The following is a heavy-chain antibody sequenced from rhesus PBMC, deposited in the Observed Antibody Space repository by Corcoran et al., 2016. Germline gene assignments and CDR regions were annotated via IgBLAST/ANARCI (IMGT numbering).Heavy chain of an antibody. CDR3: ASEDDYGYYYTAAFDF. V-gene: IGHV4-127*01. CDR2: ISGSSGST. D-gene: IGHD3-9*01. CDR1: GGSISSGYD. J-gene: IGHJ3*01. Sequence: QVQLQESGPGVVKPSETLSLTCAVSGGSISSGYDWSWIRQPPGKGLEWIVYISGSSGSTYYNPSLKSRVTNSTDTSKNQVSLKLSSVTAADTAVYYCASEDDYGYYYTAAFDFWGQGLRVTVSS.